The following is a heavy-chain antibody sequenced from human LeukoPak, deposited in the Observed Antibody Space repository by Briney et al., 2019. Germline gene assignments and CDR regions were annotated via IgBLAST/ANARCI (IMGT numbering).Heavy chain of an antibody. CDR3: ARGADYDFWSGYSNWFDP. V-gene: IGHV4-34*01. Sequence: PSETLSLTCAVYGGSFSGYYWSWIRQPPGKGLEWIGEINHSGSTNYNPSLKSRVTISVDTSKNQFSLKLSFVTAADTAVYYCARGADYDFWSGYSNWFDPWGQGTLVTVSS. D-gene: IGHD3-3*01. CDR1: GGSFSGYY. J-gene: IGHJ5*02. CDR2: INHSGST.